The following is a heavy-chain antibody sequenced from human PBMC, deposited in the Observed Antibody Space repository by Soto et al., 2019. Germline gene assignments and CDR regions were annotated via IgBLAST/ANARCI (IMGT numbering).Heavy chain of an antibody. Sequence: ASVKVSCKASGYTFTSYGISWVRQAPGQGLEWMGWISAYNGNTNYAQNLQGRVTMTTDTSTSTAYMELRSLRSDDTAVYYCAREGVTIFGVVITTYYYGMDVWGQGTTVTVSS. J-gene: IGHJ6*02. D-gene: IGHD3-3*01. CDR3: AREGVTIFGVVITTYYYGMDV. CDR1: GYTFTSYG. CDR2: ISAYNGNT. V-gene: IGHV1-18*04.